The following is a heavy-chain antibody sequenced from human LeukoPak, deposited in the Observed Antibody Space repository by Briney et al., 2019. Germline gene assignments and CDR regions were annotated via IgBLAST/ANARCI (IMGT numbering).Heavy chain of an antibody. D-gene: IGHD3-22*01. CDR2: INVNSGGT. V-gene: IGHV1-2*02. CDR3: ARKRRSYYYHSSGLSDLLSI. CDR1: GSTFTGYY. Sequence: ASVKLSRTASGSTFTGYYMYWVRQAPGQGLGWMGWINVNSGGTNYAQKFQGKVTMTRDTSISTAHMKLRRLRSDDTAVDYGARKRRSYYYHSSGLSDLLSIWGQGTMVTVSS. J-gene: IGHJ3*02.